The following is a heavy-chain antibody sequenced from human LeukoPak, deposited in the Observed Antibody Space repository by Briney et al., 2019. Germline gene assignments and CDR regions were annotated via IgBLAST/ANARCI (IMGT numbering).Heavy chain of an antibody. CDR2: IYHSGST. Sequence: PSETLSLTCAVSGYSISSGYYWGWIRQPPGKGLEWIATIYHSGSTYYNPSLKSPVTISIDTSKNQFSLKLTSATAADTAGYYCATTKGGYSYGLAYWGQGTLVTVSS. CDR3: ATTKGGYSYGLAY. D-gene: IGHD5-18*01. J-gene: IGHJ4*02. V-gene: IGHV4-38-2*01. CDR1: GYSISSGYY.